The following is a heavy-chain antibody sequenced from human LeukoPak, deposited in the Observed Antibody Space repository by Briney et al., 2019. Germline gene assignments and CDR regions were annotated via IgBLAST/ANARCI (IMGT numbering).Heavy chain of an antibody. CDR1: GGSFGVYY. J-gene: IGHJ4*02. V-gene: IGHV4-34*01. Sequence: SETLSLTCAVYGGSFGVYYWSWIRQPPGKGLEWIGEINHSGSTNYNPSLKSRVTISVDTSKNQFSLKVSSVTAADTAVYYCARDQRGAPSSFDYWGQGTLVTVSS. CDR2: INHSGST. D-gene: IGHD1-26*01. CDR3: ARDQRGAPSSFDY.